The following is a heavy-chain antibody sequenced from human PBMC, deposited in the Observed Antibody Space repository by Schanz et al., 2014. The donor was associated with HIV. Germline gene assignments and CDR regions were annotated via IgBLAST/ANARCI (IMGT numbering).Heavy chain of an antibody. D-gene: IGHD2-2*01. Sequence: QVQLQESGPGLVKPSETLSLTCTVSGGSVSSGSYYWSWIRQPPGKGLEWIGEINHSESTNYNPSLKGRSTISLNTSNNQFTLKLSSVTAADTGVYYCARRGGYQLLSKDYFYYGMDVWGQGTAVTVSS. CDR1: GGSVSSGSYY. CDR2: INHSEST. V-gene: IGHV4-61*01. J-gene: IGHJ6*02. CDR3: ARRGGYQLLSKDYFYYGMDV.